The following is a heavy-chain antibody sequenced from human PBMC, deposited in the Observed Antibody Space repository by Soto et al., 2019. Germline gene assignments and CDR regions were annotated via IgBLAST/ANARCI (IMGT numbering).Heavy chain of an antibody. D-gene: IGHD3-3*01. CDR3: AKGVTYYDFWSGYFEY. CDR2: ISGSGGST. J-gene: IGHJ4*02. CDR1: GFTLDSYA. V-gene: IGHV3-23*01. Sequence: GGSLRLSCAASGFTLDSYAMNWVRQAPGKGLEWVSAISGSGGSTYYADSVKGRFTISRDISKNTLYLQMNSLRAEDTALYYCAKGVTYYDFWSGYFEYWGRGTLVTVSS.